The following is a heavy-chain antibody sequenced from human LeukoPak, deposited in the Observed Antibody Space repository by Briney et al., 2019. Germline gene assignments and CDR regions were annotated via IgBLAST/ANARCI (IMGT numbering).Heavy chain of an antibody. Sequence: PSETLSLTCTVSGGSISTYYWSWIRQPPGKGLEWIGYIYHSGNTNYNPSLKSRVTISVDTSKNQFSLKLSSMTAEDTAMYYCARSVDIAMVTFDYWGQGTLVTVSS. CDR1: GGSISTYY. V-gene: IGHV4-59*01. D-gene: IGHD5-18*01. CDR3: ARSVDIAMVTFDY. CDR2: IYHSGNT. J-gene: IGHJ4*02.